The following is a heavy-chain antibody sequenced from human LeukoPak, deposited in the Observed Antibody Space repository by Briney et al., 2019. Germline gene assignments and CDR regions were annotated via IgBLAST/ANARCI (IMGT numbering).Heavy chain of an antibody. Sequence: SVKVSCKASGGTFSSYAISWVRQAPGQGLEWMGGIIPIFGTANYAQKFQGRVTITADESTSTAYMELSSLRSEDTAVYYCASFPYYYDSSGSWYFDLWGRGTLVTVSS. CDR1: GGTFSSYA. D-gene: IGHD3-22*01. CDR3: ASFPYYYDSSGSWYFDL. V-gene: IGHV1-69*13. CDR2: IIPIFGTA. J-gene: IGHJ2*01.